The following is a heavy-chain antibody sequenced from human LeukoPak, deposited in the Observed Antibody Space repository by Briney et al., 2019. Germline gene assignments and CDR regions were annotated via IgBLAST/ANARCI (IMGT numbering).Heavy chain of an antibody. Sequence: PGGSLRLSCAASGFTFGSYWMSWVRQAPGKGLEWVANIKYDDSEKNYVDSVKGRFTISRDNAKNSLYLQMNSLRAEDTAVYYCARGGSIRLAYWGQGALVTVSS. J-gene: IGHJ4*02. CDR3: ARGGSIRLAY. D-gene: IGHD3-3*02. CDR1: GFTFGSYW. V-gene: IGHV3-7*01. CDR2: IKYDDSEK.